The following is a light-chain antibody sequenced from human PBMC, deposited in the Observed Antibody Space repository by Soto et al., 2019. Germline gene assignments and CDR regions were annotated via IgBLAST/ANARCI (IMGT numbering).Light chain of an antibody. CDR3: QQSYSTPWT. CDR2: AAS. CDR1: QSISSY. J-gene: IGKJ1*01. Sequence: DIQMTQSKSSLSASVGDRFTITCRASQSISSYLNWYQQKPGKAPKLLIYAASSLQSGVPSRFSGSGSGTDFTLTISSLQPEDFATYYCQQSYSTPWTFGQGTNVDIK. V-gene: IGKV1-39*01.